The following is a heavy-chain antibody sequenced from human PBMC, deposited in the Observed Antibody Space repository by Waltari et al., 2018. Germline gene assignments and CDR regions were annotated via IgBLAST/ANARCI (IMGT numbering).Heavy chain of an antibody. CDR2: VDPEDGET. D-gene: IGHD3-22*01. Sequence: EVQLVQSGAEVKKPGATVKISCKASGYTFTDYYMHWVQQAPGKGLEWMGRVDPEDGETIYAEKFQGRVTITADTSTDTAYMELSSLRSEDTAVYYCATAYNYYDSSGYYAYDAFDIWGQGTMVTVSS. V-gene: IGHV1-69-2*01. CDR1: GYTFTDYY. J-gene: IGHJ3*02. CDR3: ATAYNYYDSSGYYAYDAFDI.